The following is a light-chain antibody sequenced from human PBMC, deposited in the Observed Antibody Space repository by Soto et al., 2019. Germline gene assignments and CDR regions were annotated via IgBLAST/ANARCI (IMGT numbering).Light chain of an antibody. CDR1: QNIYTW. J-gene: IGKJ1*01. Sequence: DIQMTQSPSTLSASVGDRVTITCRASQNIYTWLAWYQQKPGKAPNVLIFKASNLETGVPSRFSGNGSGTEFSLTISRLQPDDFTTYYCQQDYDSRTFGEGTKVEIK. V-gene: IGKV1-5*03. CDR2: KAS. CDR3: QQDYDSRT.